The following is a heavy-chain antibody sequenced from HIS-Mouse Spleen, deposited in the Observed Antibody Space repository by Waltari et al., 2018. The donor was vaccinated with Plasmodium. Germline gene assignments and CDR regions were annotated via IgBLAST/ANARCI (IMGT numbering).Heavy chain of an antibody. J-gene: IGHJ2*01. CDR2: IKQDESDK. CDR1: GFTFSSYW. Sequence: EVQLVESGGGLVQPGGSLRLSCAASGFTFSSYWMSWVRQAPGKGVEVVSNIKQDESDKYYVYSLKGLFTISRENAKNSLYLQMNSLRAEDTAVYYCASSWYWYFDLWGRGTLVTVSS. CDR3: ASSWYWYFDL. V-gene: IGHV3-7*01. D-gene: IGHD6-13*01.